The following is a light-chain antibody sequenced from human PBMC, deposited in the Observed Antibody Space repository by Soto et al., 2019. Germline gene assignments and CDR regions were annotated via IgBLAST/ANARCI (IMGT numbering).Light chain of an antibody. CDR2: DVS. CDR3: SSYTSSNTLI. Sequence: QSVLTQPASVSGSPGQSITFSCTGTSSDVGGFHYVSWYQHHPGKAPKLIIYDVSNRPSGDSNRFSGSKSGNTASLTISGLQSEDEADYYCSSYTSSNTLIFGGGTKLTVL. J-gene: IGLJ2*01. V-gene: IGLV2-14*03. CDR1: SSDVGGFHY.